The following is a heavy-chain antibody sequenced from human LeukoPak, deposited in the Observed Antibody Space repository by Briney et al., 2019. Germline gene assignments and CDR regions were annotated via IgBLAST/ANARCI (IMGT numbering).Heavy chain of an antibody. D-gene: IGHD2-15*01. CDR3: ARDFRGYCSGGSCYDFDY. CDR1: GFTFDDYA. J-gene: IGHJ4*02. V-gene: IGHV3-9*01. Sequence: GGSLRLSCAASGFTFDDYAMHWVRQAPGKGLEWVSGISWNSGSIGYADSVKGRFTISRDNAKNSLYLQMNSLRAEDTALYYCARDFRGYCSGGSCYDFDYWGQGTLVTVSS. CDR2: ISWNSGSI.